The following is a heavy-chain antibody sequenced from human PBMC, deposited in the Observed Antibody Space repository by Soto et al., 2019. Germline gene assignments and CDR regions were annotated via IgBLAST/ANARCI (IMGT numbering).Heavy chain of an antibody. J-gene: IGHJ5*01. V-gene: IGHV1-8*01. CDR1: GHTLASYD. CDR3: ARDPFYGWFDS. D-gene: IGHD3-16*01. Sequence: QVQLVQSGAEVRKPGASVKVSCKASGHTLASYDINWVRQATGQGLEWMGWMTPDSGDTGYAQKFQGRVPMTWDTSRTTAYMELSSLRSDDTAVYYFARDPFYGWFDSWGQGNLVTVSS. CDR2: MTPDSGDT.